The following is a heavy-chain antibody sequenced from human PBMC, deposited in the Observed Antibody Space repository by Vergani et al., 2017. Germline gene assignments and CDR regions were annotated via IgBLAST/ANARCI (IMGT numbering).Heavy chain of an antibody. CDR3: ARAHTIFGVVNDAFDI. J-gene: IGHJ3*02. Sequence: QVQLQESGPGLVKPSETVSLTCTVSGGSMSSNYWSWIRQPPGKGLEWIGYIYYSGTTNYNPSLKSRVTISVDTSKNQFSLKLSSVTAADTAVYYCARAHTIFGVVNDAFDIWGQGTMVTVSS. CDR1: GGSMSSNY. D-gene: IGHD3-3*01. CDR2: IYYSGTT. V-gene: IGHV4-59*01.